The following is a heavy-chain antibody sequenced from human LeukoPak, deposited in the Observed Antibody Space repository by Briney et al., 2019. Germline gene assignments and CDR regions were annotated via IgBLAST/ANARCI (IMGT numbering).Heavy chain of an antibody. Sequence: GGSLRLSCAASGFTFSSYGMHWVRQATGKGLEWVSGIGTAGDTYYPGSVKGRFTISRENAKNSLYLQTNSLRAGDTAVYYCARAQGSGWYDYWGQGTLVTVSS. V-gene: IGHV3-13*01. CDR2: IGTAGDT. CDR3: ARAQGSGWYDY. D-gene: IGHD6-19*01. CDR1: GFTFSSYG. J-gene: IGHJ4*02.